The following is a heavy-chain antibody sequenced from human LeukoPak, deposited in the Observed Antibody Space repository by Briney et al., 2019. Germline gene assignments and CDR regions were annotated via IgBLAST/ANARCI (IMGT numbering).Heavy chain of an antibody. V-gene: IGHV3-7*01. Sequence: GGSLRLSCEAHGFTFSNYWMSWVRQAPGKRLEWVANIKGDGSEIYYVDSVKGRFTISRDNDKNSLYLQMNNLRAEDTAVYYCARDGSSFDYWGQGALVTVSS. D-gene: IGHD2-15*01. CDR1: GFTFSNYW. J-gene: IGHJ4*02. CDR3: ARDGSSFDY. CDR2: IKGDGSEI.